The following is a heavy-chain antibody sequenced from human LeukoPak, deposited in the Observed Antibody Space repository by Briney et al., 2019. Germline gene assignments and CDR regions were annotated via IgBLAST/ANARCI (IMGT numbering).Heavy chain of an antibody. CDR1: GYSISSGYY. CDR2: TYHSGST. Sequence: PSEILSLTCAVSGYSISSGYYWAWIRQPPGKGLEWIGSTYHSGSTYYNPSLKSRVTISVDTSKNQFSLKLSSVTAADTAVYYCARTYNWNHGRYYFEYWGQGTLVTVSS. D-gene: IGHD1-14*01. J-gene: IGHJ4*02. CDR3: ARTYNWNHGRYYFEY. V-gene: IGHV4-38-2*01.